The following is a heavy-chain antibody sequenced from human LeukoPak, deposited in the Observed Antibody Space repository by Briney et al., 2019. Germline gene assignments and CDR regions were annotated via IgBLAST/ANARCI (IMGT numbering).Heavy chain of an antibody. CDR3: ARTIAQYSNTWLYYYYGLDV. CDR2: ISAGSEDS. J-gene: IGHJ6*02. Sequence: GGSLRLSCTASGFTFGGYAMSWVRQAPGKGLEWVSSISAGSEDSYYADSVKGRFTISRDNSKSTLYLQMNSLRADDMAVYYCARTIAQYSNTWLYYYYGLDVWGQGTTVTVSS. V-gene: IGHV3-23*01. D-gene: IGHD1-7*01. CDR1: GFTFGGYA.